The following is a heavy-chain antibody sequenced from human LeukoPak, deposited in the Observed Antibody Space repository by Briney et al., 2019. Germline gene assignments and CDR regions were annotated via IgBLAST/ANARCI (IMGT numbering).Heavy chain of an antibody. CDR2: MSSSSDYS. V-gene: IGHV3-21*01. CDR3: ARDRCSGGSCYDDYYYYYMDV. D-gene: IGHD2-15*01. Sequence: PGRSLRLSCTASGFTFGDYAMNWVRQAPGKGLEWVSSMSSSSDYSYYADSVRGRFTISRDNAKNSLYLQMNSLRAEDTAVYYCARDRCSGGSCYDDYYYYYMDVWGKGTTVTVSS. CDR1: GFTFGDYA. J-gene: IGHJ6*03.